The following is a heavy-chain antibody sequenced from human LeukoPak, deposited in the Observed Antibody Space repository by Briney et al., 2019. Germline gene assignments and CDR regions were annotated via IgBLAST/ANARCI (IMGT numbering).Heavy chain of an antibody. CDR2: IYYSGST. Sequence: SETLSLTCTVSGGSISSYYWSWIRQPPGKGLEWIGYIYYSGSTNYNPSLKSRVTISVDTSKNQCSLKLSSVTAADTAVYYCASGIAAGGAFDIWGQGTMVTVSS. J-gene: IGHJ3*02. V-gene: IGHV4-59*08. CDR1: GGSISSYY. CDR3: ASGIAAGGAFDI. D-gene: IGHD6-13*01.